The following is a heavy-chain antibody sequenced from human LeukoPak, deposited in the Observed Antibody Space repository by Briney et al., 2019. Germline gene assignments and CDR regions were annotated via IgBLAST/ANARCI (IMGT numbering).Heavy chain of an antibody. Sequence: PSETPSLTCNVSGGSISPYYWSWIRQSPGKGLELIGYIYYSGYTNYNPSLKSRVTISLDTSKNQFSLKLSSVTAADTAMYYCARGGFRACDYWGQGTLVTVSS. V-gene: IGHV4-59*08. CDR1: GGSISPYY. J-gene: IGHJ4*02. CDR2: IYYSGYT. CDR3: ARGGFRACDY. D-gene: IGHD3-16*01.